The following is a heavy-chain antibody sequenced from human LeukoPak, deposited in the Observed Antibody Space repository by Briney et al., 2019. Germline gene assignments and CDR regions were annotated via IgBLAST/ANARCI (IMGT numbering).Heavy chain of an antibody. Sequence: SETLSLTCAVYGGSFSGYYWSWIRQPPGKGLEWIGEINHSGSTNYNPSLKSRVTISVDTSKNQFSLKLSSVTAADTAVYYCASRPVLRFLGWTYYWGQGTLVTVSS. CDR1: GGSFSGYY. D-gene: IGHD3-3*01. CDR2: INHSGST. CDR3: ASRPVLRFLGWTYY. J-gene: IGHJ4*02. V-gene: IGHV4-34*01.